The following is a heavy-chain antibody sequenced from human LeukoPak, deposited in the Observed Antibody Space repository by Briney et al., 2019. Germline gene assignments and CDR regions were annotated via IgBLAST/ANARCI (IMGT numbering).Heavy chain of an antibody. J-gene: IGHJ6*02. CDR1: GDSISSSRHS. Sequence: SETLSLTCTVSGDSISSSRHSWGWTRQPPGNGLGSIGCISYSGSTYYNPSLTTRVTMSVDTSENQFSLKLSSVTAADSTVYYCVRIYCTSTSCYGVSYYGMDVWGQGTTVTVSS. V-gene: IGHV4-39*01. D-gene: IGHD2-2*01. CDR2: ISYSGST. CDR3: VRIYCTSTSCYGVSYYGMDV.